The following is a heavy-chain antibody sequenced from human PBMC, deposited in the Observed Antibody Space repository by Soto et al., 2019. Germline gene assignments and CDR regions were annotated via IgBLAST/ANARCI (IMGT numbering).Heavy chain of an antibody. D-gene: IGHD3-16*01. CDR3: ARNGGWPPNALEYFQL. Sequence: SETLSLTCTVSGGSISTYYWSWIRQPPGKGLEWIGYIYYSGSTSYNPSLKSRVTISVDTSKNQFSLKLRSVTAADTAVYYCARNGGWPPNALEYFQLWGQVTVVTLYS. CDR1: GGSISTYY. V-gene: IGHV4-59*01. CDR2: IYYSGST. J-gene: IGHJ1*01.